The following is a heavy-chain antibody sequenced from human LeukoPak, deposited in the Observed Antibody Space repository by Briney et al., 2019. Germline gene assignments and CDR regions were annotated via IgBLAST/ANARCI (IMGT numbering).Heavy chain of an antibody. CDR2: INSDGSST. CDR1: GFTFSSHW. CDR3: VGGDY. J-gene: IGHJ4*02. Sequence: GGSLRLSCAASGFTFSSHWMHWVRQAPGKGLVWVSRINSDGSSTSYADSVKGRFTISRDNTKNSLYLQMNSLRAEDTAVYYCVGGDYWGQGTLVTVSS. V-gene: IGHV3-74*01.